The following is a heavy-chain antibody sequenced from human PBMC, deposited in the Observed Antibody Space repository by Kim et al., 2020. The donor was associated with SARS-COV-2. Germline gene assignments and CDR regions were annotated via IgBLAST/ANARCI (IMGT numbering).Heavy chain of an antibody. Sequence: GGSLRLSCAASGFTFSSYAMSWVRQAPGKGLEWVSAISGSGGSTYYADSVKGRFTISRDNSKNTLYLQMNSLRAEDTAVYYCAKSRSSWAARYDAFDIWGQGTMVTVSS. V-gene: IGHV3-23*01. CDR1: GFTFSSYA. D-gene: IGHD6-13*01. J-gene: IGHJ3*02. CDR3: AKSRSSWAARYDAFDI. CDR2: ISGSGGST.